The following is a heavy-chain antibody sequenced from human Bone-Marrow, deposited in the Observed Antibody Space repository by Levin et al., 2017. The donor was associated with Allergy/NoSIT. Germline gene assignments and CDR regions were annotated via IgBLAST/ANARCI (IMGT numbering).Heavy chain of an antibody. CDR3: ARLEEELTNFGVAYGVDV. Sequence: GESLKISCTASGFSFYNSWIGWVRQLPGQGLEWMGIIYPGDSETKYIPSFQGQVTISADKSITTAFLQWSGLKASDTAIYFCARLEEELTNFGVAYGVDVWGQGTSVTVS. CDR2: IYPGDSET. V-gene: IGHV5-51*01. CDR1: GFSFYNSW. D-gene: IGHD3-3*01. J-gene: IGHJ6*02.